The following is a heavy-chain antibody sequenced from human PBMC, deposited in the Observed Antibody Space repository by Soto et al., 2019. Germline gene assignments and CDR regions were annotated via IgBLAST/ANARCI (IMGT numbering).Heavy chain of an antibody. CDR2: FFHTGIT. Sequence: SETLSLTCAVSGDSISSGNWWIWVRQPPGKGLEWIGEFFHTGITNYNPSLKSRVTISFDKSKNQFSLRLSSVTAADTAVYYCGRDRGEYSYAHDFWGPGTLVTVSS. CDR1: GDSISSGNW. CDR3: GRDRGEYSYAHDF. D-gene: IGHD5-18*01. J-gene: IGHJ4*02. V-gene: IGHV4-4*02.